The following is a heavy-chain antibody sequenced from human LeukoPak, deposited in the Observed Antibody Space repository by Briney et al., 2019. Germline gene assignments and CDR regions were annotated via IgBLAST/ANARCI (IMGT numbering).Heavy chain of an antibody. J-gene: IGHJ5*02. CDR1: GFTFSSYW. D-gene: IGHD3-3*01. CDR3: ARVPLTDFWSGYYQGNWFDP. Sequence: AGSLRLSCAASGFTFSSYWMSWVRQAPGKGLEWVANIKQDGSEKYYVDSVKARFTISRDNAKNSLYMQINSLRAEDTAVYYCARVPLTDFWSGYYQGNWFDPWGQGTLVTVSS. CDR2: IKQDGSEK. V-gene: IGHV3-7*01.